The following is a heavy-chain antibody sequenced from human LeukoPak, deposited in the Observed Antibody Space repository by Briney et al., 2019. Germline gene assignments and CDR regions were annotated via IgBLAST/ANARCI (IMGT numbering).Heavy chain of an antibody. J-gene: IGHJ4*02. Sequence: PSETLSLTCAVYGGSFSGYYWSWIRQPPGEGLEWIGEINHSGSTNYNPSLKSRVTISVDTSKNQFSLKLSSVTAADTAVYYCAVKYYDFWSGYYAAFDYWGQGTLVTVSS. V-gene: IGHV4-34*01. CDR2: INHSGST. D-gene: IGHD3-3*01. CDR3: AVKYYDFWSGYYAAFDY. CDR1: GGSFSGYY.